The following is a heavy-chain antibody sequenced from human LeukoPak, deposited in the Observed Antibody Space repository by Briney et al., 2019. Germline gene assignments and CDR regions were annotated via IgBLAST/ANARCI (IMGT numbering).Heavy chain of an antibody. V-gene: IGHV3-21*01. CDR3: AGPLGIAFDI. Sequence: GGSLRLSCAASGFTFSSYTMNWVRQAPGKGLECVSSISPTSNYLYYAHSLKCRFTISRDNSQNSRYLQMNSLRAEDTAVYYCAGPLGIAFDIWGQVTMVTVSS. CDR1: GFTFSSYT. D-gene: IGHD6-13*01. J-gene: IGHJ3*02. CDR2: ISPTSNYL.